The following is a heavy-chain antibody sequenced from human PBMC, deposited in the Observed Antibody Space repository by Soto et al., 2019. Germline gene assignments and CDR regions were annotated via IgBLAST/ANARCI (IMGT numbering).Heavy chain of an antibody. CDR3: ATRARGGIAAAGDY. J-gene: IGHJ4*02. D-gene: IGHD6-13*01. V-gene: IGHV3-23*01. CDR1: GFTFSSYA. CDR2: ISGSGGST. Sequence: EVQLLESGGGLVQPGGSLRLSCAASGFTFSSYAMSWVRQAPGKGLEWVSAISGSGGSTYYADSVKGRFTISRDNSKNALYLQMNSLRAEDTAVYYCATRARGGIAAAGDYWGQGTLVTVSS.